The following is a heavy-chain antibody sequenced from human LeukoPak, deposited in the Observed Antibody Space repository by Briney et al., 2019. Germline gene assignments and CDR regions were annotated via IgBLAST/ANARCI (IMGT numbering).Heavy chain of an antibody. Sequence: GASVKVSCKASGYTFTSYGISWVRQAPGQGLEWMGWISAYNGNTNYAQELQGRVTMTTDTSTSTAYMELRSLRSDDTAVYYCARDRGIVVVPAAMEFDPWGQGTLVTVSS. V-gene: IGHV1-18*01. D-gene: IGHD2-2*01. CDR1: GYTFTSYG. CDR3: ARDRGIVVVPAAMEFDP. CDR2: ISAYNGNT. J-gene: IGHJ5*02.